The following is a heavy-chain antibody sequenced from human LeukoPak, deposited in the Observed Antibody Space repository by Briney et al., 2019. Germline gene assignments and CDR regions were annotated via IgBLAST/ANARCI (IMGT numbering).Heavy chain of an antibody. CDR1: GCSFTSYC. Sequence: GESLKISCKGSGCSFTSYCIGWVRQMPGKGLEGMGIIYPGDSDTRYSPSFQGQVTISADKSISTAYLQWSSLKASDTAMYYCARDSSTVTTTHAFDIWGQGTMVTVSS. V-gene: IGHV5-51*01. D-gene: IGHD4-17*01. CDR2: IYPGDSDT. J-gene: IGHJ3*02. CDR3: ARDSSTVTTTHAFDI.